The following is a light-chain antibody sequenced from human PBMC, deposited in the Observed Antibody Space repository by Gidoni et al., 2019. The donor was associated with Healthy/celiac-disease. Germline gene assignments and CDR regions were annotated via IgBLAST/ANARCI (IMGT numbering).Light chain of an antibody. CDR1: QSVLYSSNNKNY. J-gene: IGKJ1*01. Sequence: DIFITQSADSLAVSLGERATSNCKSSQSVLYSSNNKNYLAWYQQKPGQPPKLLIYWASTRESGVPDRFSGSGSGTDFTLTISSLQAEDVAVYYCQQYYSTPRTFGQGTKVEVK. CDR3: QQYYSTPRT. V-gene: IGKV4-1*01. CDR2: WAS.